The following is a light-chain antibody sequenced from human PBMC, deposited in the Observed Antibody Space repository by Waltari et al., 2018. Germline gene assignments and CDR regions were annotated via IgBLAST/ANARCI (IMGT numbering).Light chain of an antibody. CDR1: QSVNSN. Sequence: EIVMTQSPATLSVSLGERATLSCRASQSVNSNLAWYQQKPGQARRLLIDGVSTMATGIPARFSGSGSGTEFTLTISSLQSEDFAVYYCQQYNNWPELTFGGGTKVEIK. J-gene: IGKJ4*01. V-gene: IGKV3-15*01. CDR2: GVS. CDR3: QQYNNWPELT.